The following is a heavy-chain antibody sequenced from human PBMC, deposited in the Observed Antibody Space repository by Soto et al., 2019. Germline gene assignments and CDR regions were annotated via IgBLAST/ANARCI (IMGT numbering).Heavy chain of an antibody. Sequence: PSETLSLTCTVSGGSISSSSYYWGWIRQPPGKGLEWIGSIYYSGSTYYNPSLKSRVTISVDTSKNQFSLKLSSVTAADTAVYYCARQWLGDYYYYYGMDVWGQGTTVTVSS. CDR1: GGSISSSSYY. CDR2: IYYSGST. J-gene: IGHJ6*02. D-gene: IGHD6-19*01. V-gene: IGHV4-39*01. CDR3: ARQWLGDYYYYYGMDV.